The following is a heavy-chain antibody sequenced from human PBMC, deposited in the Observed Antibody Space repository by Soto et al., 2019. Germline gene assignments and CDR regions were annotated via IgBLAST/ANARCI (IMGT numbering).Heavy chain of an antibody. CDR2: ISGSGGST. Sequence: EVQVLESGGGLVQPGGSLRLSCAASGFTFSSYAMSWVRQAPGKGLEWVSAISGSGGSTYYADSVKGRFTISRDNSKNTLYLQMNSLRAEDTAVYYCAQPRIIRSGSTAHWFDPWGQGTLVTVSS. V-gene: IGHV3-23*01. D-gene: IGHD5-12*01. CDR1: GFTFSSYA. CDR3: AQPRIIRSGSTAHWFDP. J-gene: IGHJ5*02.